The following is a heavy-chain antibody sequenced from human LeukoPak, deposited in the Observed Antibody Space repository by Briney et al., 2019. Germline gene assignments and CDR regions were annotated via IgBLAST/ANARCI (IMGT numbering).Heavy chain of an antibody. CDR3: ARDQGYRKPFYFDY. J-gene: IGHJ4*02. Sequence: GASVKVSCKASGYTFTSYGISWVRQAPGQGLEWMGWISAYSGNTNYAQKLQGIVTMTTDTSKSTAYMELRSLRSDDTAVYYCARDQGYRKPFYFDYWGQGTLVTVSS. CDR2: ISAYSGNT. CDR1: GYTFTSYG. D-gene: IGHD5-24*01. V-gene: IGHV1-18*01.